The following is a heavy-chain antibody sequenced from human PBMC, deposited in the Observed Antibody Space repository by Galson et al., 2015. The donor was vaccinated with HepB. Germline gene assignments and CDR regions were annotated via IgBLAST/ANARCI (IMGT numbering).Heavy chain of an antibody. CDR3: ARVQGVVVITFDY. CDR2: ISSSSSTI. J-gene: IGHJ4*02. D-gene: IGHD3-22*01. Sequence: SLRLSCAASGFTFSSYSMNWVRQAPGKGLEWVSYISSSSSTIYYADSVKGRFTISRDNAKNSLYLQMNSLRAEDTAVYYCARVQGVVVITFDYWGQGTLVTVSS. CDR1: GFTFSSYS. V-gene: IGHV3-48*01.